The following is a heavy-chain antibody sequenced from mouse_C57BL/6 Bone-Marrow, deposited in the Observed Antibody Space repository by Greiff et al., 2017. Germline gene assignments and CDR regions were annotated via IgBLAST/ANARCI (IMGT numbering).Heavy chain of an antibody. D-gene: IGHD1-1*01. CDR2: SDPRDGST. CDR1: GYTFTSYD. CDR3: ARLEFDGSSGDWYFDV. Sequence: VQLVESGPELVKPGASVKLSCKASGYTFTSYDINWVKQRPGQGLEWIGWSDPRDGSTKYNEKFKGKATLTVDTSSSTAYMELHSLTSEDSAVYFCARLEFDGSSGDWYFDVWGTGTTVTVSS. J-gene: IGHJ1*03. V-gene: IGHV1-85*01.